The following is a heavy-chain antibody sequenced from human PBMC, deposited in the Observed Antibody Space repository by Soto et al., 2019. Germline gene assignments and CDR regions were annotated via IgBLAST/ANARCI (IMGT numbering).Heavy chain of an antibody. CDR1: GYTFTSYD. J-gene: IGHJ5*02. V-gene: IGHV1-46*01. D-gene: IGHD3-22*01. Sequence: ASVKVSCKASGYTFTSYDMHWVRQAPGQGLEWMGIINPSGGSTSYAQKFQGRVTMTRDTSTSTVYMELSSLRSEDTAVYYCARIAIYDSSGYWSWFDPWGQGTLVTVSS. CDR2: INPSGGST. CDR3: ARIAIYDSSGYWSWFDP.